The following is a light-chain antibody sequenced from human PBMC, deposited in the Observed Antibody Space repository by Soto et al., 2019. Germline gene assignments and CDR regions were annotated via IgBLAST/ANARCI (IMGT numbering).Light chain of an antibody. CDR3: CSYAGSNYYV. CDR2: EGS. Sequence: QSVLTQPASVSGSPGQSITISCTGTSNDVGSYNLVSWYQHHPGKAPKLMIFEGSKRPSGVSNRFSGSKSGSTASLTISGLQAEDEADFYCCSYAGSNYYVFGTGTKLTVL. J-gene: IGLJ1*01. V-gene: IGLV2-23*01. CDR1: SNDVGSYNL.